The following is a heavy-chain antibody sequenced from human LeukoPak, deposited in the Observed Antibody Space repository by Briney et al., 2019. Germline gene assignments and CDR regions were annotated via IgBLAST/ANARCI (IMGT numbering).Heavy chain of an antibody. V-gene: IGHV3-30-3*01. Sequence: PGRSLRLSCAASGFTFSSYTMHWVRQAPGKGLEWVAVISFDGTNKYYADSVKGRFTISRDNSKNTLYLQMNSLRPEDTAVYYCARAPTPMTTVTTLGYWGHGTLVTVSS. D-gene: IGHD4-17*01. CDR2: ISFDGTNK. CDR1: GFTFSSYT. CDR3: ARAPTPMTTVTTLGY. J-gene: IGHJ4*01.